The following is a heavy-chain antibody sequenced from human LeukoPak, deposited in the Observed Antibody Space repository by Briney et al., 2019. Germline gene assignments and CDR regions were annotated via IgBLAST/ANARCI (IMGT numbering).Heavy chain of an antibody. J-gene: IGHJ4*02. CDR3: ARGNDGYNLFDY. V-gene: IGHV3-30*03. CDR1: GFTFSSYG. Sequence: PGGSLRLSCAASGFTFSSYGMHWVRQAPGKGLEWVAVISYDGSNKYYANSVKGRFTISGDNSKNTLYLQMNSLRAEDTAVYYCARGNDGYNLFDYWGQGTLVTVSS. D-gene: IGHD5-24*01. CDR2: ISYDGSNK.